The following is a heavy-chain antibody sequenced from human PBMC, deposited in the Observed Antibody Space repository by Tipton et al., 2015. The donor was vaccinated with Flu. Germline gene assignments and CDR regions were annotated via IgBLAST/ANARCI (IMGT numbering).Heavy chain of an antibody. CDR3: ARDWVAGYCSGGSCYS. D-gene: IGHD2-15*01. V-gene: IGHV4-39*07. Sequence: LRLSCAASGFTFSSYSMNWVRQAPGKGLEWIGSIYYSGSTYYNPSLKSRVTISVDTSKNQFSLKLSSVTAADTAVYYCARDWVAGYCSGGSCYSWGQGTLVTVSS. CDR1: GFTFSSYS. J-gene: IGHJ4*02. CDR2: IYYSGST.